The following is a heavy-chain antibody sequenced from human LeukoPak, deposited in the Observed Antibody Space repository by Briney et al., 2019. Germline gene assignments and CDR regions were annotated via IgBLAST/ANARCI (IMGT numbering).Heavy chain of an antibody. CDR3: ARELTGNAFDI. CDR2: ISYDGSNK. CDR1: GFTFSSYA. V-gene: IGHV3-30*04. Sequence: QSGGSLRLSCAASGFTFSSYAMHWVRQAPGKGLEWVAVISYDGSNKYYADSVKGRFTISRDNSKNTLYLQMNSLRAEDTAVYYCARELTGNAFDIWGQGTMVTVSS. J-gene: IGHJ3*02. D-gene: IGHD1-14*01.